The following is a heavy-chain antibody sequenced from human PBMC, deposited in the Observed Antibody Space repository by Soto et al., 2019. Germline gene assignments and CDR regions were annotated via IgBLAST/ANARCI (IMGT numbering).Heavy chain of an antibody. D-gene: IGHD2-15*01. V-gene: IGHV1-69*12. CDR1: GGPFNSYA. J-gene: IGHJ5*02. CDR2: IDPIFGTA. CDR3: ERDRGHCNVDDCQRYWFDP. Sequence: QVQLVQSGAEVKTPGSSVKVSCRASGGPFNSYAVSWVRQAPGQGLEWMGGIDPIFGTANYAQKFQDRVTINADGSTGTAYLGLTSLRTEDKAMDYCERDRGHCNVDDCQRYWFDPWGQGTLVTVSS.